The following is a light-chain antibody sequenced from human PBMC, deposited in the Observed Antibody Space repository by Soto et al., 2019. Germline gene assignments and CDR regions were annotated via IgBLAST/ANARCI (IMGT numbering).Light chain of an antibody. V-gene: IGLV2-8*01. CDR3: SSYAGSNIV. CDR2: EVN. CDR1: SSDVGGYNF. Sequence: QSALTQPPSASGSPGQSVTVSCTGTSSDVGGYNFVSWYQLHPGKAPKLMIYEVNKRPSGVPARFSGSKSGNTASLTVSGLQAEDAADYYCSSYAGSNIVFGGGTKLTVL. J-gene: IGLJ2*01.